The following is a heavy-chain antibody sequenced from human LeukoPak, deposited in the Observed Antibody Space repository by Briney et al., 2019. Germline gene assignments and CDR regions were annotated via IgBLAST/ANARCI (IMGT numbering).Heavy chain of an antibody. J-gene: IGHJ4*02. Sequence: SETLSLTCTVSGGSISSYYWGWIRQPPGKGLEWIGSIYHSGSTYYNPSLKSRVTISVDTSKNQFSLKLSSVTAADTAVYYCASEIDCSSTSCYGGYWGQGTLVTVSS. CDR1: GGSISSYY. D-gene: IGHD2-2*01. V-gene: IGHV4-38-2*02. CDR3: ASEIDCSSTSCYGGY. CDR2: IYHSGST.